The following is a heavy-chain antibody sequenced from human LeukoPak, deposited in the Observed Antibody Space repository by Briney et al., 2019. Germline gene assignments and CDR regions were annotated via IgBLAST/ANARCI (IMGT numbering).Heavy chain of an antibody. Sequence: GGSLRLSCAASGFTFSDYGMHWVRQAPGKGLVWVSHINHDGTLRNYADSVKGRFTISRDFAKNTLYLQMDTLGAEDTAVYYCVRDVFSLGDSWGQGTLVTVSS. D-gene: IGHD2/OR15-2a*01. J-gene: IGHJ4*02. CDR1: GFTFSDYG. CDR2: INHDGTLR. CDR3: VRDVFSLGDS. V-gene: IGHV3-74*01.